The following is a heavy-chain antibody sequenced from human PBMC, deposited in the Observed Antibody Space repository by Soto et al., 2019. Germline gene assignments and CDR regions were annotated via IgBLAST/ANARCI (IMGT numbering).Heavy chain of an antibody. CDR3: ARGPPKYDVWSGATLDY. J-gene: IGHJ4*02. Sequence: QVQLQQWGAGLLKPSETLSLTCAVYGGSFSAYHWSWIRQPPGKGLEWIGEINHSGSTNYSPSLKRRGNISVDTSKSQFSLKLTAVTAADTAVYYCARGPPKYDVWSGATLDYWGQGTLVTVSS. V-gene: IGHV4-34*02. CDR1: GGSFSAYH. D-gene: IGHD3-3*01. CDR2: INHSGST.